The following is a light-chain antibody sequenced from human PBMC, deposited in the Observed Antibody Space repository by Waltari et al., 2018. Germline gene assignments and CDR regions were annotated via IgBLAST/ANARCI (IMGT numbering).Light chain of an antibody. CDR1: QSVGRS. V-gene: IGKV3-20*01. CDR2: DAS. J-gene: IGKJ1*01. Sequence: EIVLTQSPGTLSLSPGERATLSCRASQSVGRSLAWYQPKPGQAPRRLIFDASNRATAIPERFSGSGSGTDFSLTISRLEPEDFAVYYCQMYVRLPVTFGQGTKVEIK. CDR3: QMYVRLPVT.